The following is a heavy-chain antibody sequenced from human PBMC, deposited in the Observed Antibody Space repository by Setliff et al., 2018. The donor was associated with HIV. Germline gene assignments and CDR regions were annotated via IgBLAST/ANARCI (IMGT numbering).Heavy chain of an antibody. Sequence: TLSLTCTVSGASLNSGSYFWSWVRQPAGKGLEWVGRIYTSGDTNYNPSLKSRVTISMDTSKKQFSLKLRSVTAADTAVYYCAREAEQDYDVVTETLVEGAYIQFWGQGFLVTVSS. V-gene: IGHV4-61*02. CDR2: IYTSGDT. D-gene: IGHD3-9*01. CDR3: AREAEQDYDVVTETLVEGAYIQF. CDR1: GASLNSGSYF. J-gene: IGHJ1*01.